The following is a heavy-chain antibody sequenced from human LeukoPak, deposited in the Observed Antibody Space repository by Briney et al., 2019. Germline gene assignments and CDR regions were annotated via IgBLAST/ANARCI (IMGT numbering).Heavy chain of an antibody. Sequence: GGSLRPSCATSGFTFSSYAMSWVRQAPGKGLEWVSAISGSGGSTYYADSVKGRFTISRDNSKNTLYLQMNSLRAEDTAVYYCAKDREKYYDSSGPDYWGQGTLVTVSS. D-gene: IGHD3-22*01. CDR3: AKDREKYYDSSGPDY. V-gene: IGHV3-23*01. CDR1: GFTFSSYA. J-gene: IGHJ4*02. CDR2: ISGSGGST.